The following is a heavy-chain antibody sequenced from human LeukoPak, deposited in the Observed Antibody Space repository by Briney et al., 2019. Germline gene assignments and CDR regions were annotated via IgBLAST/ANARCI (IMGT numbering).Heavy chain of an antibody. V-gene: IGHV4-34*01. Sequence: PSETLSLTCAVYGGSFSGYYWSWIRQPPGKGLEWIGEINHSGSTNYNPSLKSRVTISVDTSKNQFSLKLSSVTAADTAVYYCARLGPACGSGSYQWFDPWGQGTLVTVSS. CDR1: GGSFSGYY. CDR2: INHSGST. CDR3: ARLGPACGSGSYQWFDP. J-gene: IGHJ5*02. D-gene: IGHD3-10*01.